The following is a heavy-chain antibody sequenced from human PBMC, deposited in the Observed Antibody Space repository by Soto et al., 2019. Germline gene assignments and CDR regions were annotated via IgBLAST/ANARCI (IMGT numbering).Heavy chain of an antibody. D-gene: IGHD3-9*01. CDR2: IYYSGST. CDR3: ARARYFDPNHQLDY. V-gene: IGHV4-30-4*01. CDR1: GGSISSGDYY. Sequence: PSETLSLTCTVSGGSISSGDYYWSWIRQPPGKGLEWIGYIYYSGSTYYNPSLKSRVTISVDTSKNQFSLKLSSVTAADTAVYYCARARYFDPNHQLDYWGQGTLVTVSS. J-gene: IGHJ4*02.